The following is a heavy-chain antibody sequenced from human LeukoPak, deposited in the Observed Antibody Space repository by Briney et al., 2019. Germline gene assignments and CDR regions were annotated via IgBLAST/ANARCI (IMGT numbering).Heavy chain of an antibody. Sequence: PSQTLSLTCTVSGGSISSGDYYWSWIRQPPGKGLEWIAYMYYSGSTYYNPSLKSRVTISVDTSKNQFSLKLSSVTAADTAVYYCARQYGSGSYYTDRYGRYYFDYWGQGTLDTVSS. D-gene: IGHD3-10*01. CDR1: GGSISSGDYY. CDR2: MYYSGST. V-gene: IGHV4-30-4*01. CDR3: ARQYGSGSYYTDRYGRYYFDY. J-gene: IGHJ4*02.